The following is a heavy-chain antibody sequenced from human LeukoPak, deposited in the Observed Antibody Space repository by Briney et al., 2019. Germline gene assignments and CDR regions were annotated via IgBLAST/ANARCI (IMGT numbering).Heavy chain of an antibody. Sequence: ASVKVSRKASGYRFTSYHTHWVRQAPGQGLEWTGIIDTSGGSINYAQRFQGRVTMTRDPSTSTVYMELSSLRSDDTAVYYCPRGIAAAADLDAFDIWGQGTMVTVSS. V-gene: IGHV1-46*01. CDR1: GYRFTSYH. D-gene: IGHD6-13*01. CDR2: IDTSGGSI. CDR3: PRGIAAAADLDAFDI. J-gene: IGHJ3*02.